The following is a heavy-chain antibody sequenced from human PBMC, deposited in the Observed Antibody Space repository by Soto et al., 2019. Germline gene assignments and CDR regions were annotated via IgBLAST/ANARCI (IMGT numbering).Heavy chain of an antibody. J-gene: IGHJ4*02. CDR1: GGTFSSYT. D-gene: IGHD2-2*01. Sequence: QVQLVQSGAEVKKPGSSVKVSCKASGGTFSSYTISWVRQAPGQGLEWMGRIIPILGIANYAQKFQGRVTITAYKSTSAAYMELSSLRSEDTAVYYCASSQGYCSSTSCYGFFAYWGQGTLVTVSS. CDR2: IIPILGIA. CDR3: ASSQGYCSSTSCYGFFAY. V-gene: IGHV1-69*02.